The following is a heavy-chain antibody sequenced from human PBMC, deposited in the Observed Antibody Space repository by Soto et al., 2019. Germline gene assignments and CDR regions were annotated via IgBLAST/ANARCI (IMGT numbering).Heavy chain of an antibody. J-gene: IGHJ6*02. D-gene: IGHD1-7*01. CDR1: GYTFTSYG. CDR2: ISAYNGNT. CDR3: ASMITGTTYYYGMDV. Sequence: GASVKVSCKASGYTFTSYGISWVLQAPGQGLEWMGWISAYNGNTNYAQKLQGRVTMTTDTSTSTAYMELRSLRSDDTAVYYCASMITGTTYYYGMDVWGQGTTVTVSS. V-gene: IGHV1-18*01.